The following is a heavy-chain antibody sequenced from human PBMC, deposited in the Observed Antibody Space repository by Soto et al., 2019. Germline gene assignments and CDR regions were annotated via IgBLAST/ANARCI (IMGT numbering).Heavy chain of an antibody. V-gene: IGHV1-2*04. CDR2: INPNSGGT. CDR3: ARDSGYVYYYMDV. Sequence: ASVKVSCRASGYRFTGYYMHWVRQAPGQGLEWMGWINPNSGGTNYAQKFQGWVTMTRDTSISTAYMELSRLRSDDTAVYYCARDSGYVYYYMDVWGKGTTVTVSS. CDR1: GYRFTGYY. J-gene: IGHJ6*03. D-gene: IGHD5-12*01.